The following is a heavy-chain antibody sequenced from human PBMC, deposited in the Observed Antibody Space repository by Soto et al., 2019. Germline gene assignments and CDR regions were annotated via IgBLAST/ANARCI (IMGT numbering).Heavy chain of an antibody. CDR2: IIPIPDIT. CDR1: GGTFSTYI. J-gene: IGHJ3*01. D-gene: IGHD3-3*01. Sequence: QVQLVQSGAEVRKPGSSVKVSCKAPGGTFSTYIISWVRQAPGQGLEWMGRIIPIPDITNYAQKFQGRVTITADRSTSTAYMELTSLKSEDTAVYYCARDRITTRGDAFDLWGQGTLATVSS. CDR3: ARDRITTRGDAFDL. V-gene: IGHV1-69*08.